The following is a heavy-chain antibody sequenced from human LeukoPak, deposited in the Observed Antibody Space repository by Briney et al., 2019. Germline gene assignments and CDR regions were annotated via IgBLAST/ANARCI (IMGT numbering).Heavy chain of an antibody. J-gene: IGHJ4*02. CDR3: AISPPGQYFYDSSGPFDS. CDR2: FDPEDGET. D-gene: IGHD3-22*01. CDR1: GFSLTEFS. V-gene: IGHV1-24*01. Sequence: AASVKVSCKVSGFSLTEFSMHWVRQTPGEGFEWMGGFDPEDGETRYAQNFQGRITLIEDTSTDTAYMEMSSLRFEDTAIYYCAISPPGQYFYDSSGPFDSWGQGTLITVSS.